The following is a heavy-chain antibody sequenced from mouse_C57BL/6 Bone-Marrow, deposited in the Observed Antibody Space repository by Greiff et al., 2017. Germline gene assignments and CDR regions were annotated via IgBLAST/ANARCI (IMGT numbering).Heavy chain of an antibody. CDR2: IYPRSGNT. CDR1: GYTFTSYG. Sequence: QVQLQQSGAELVRPGASVKLSCKASGYTFTSYGISWVKQRTGQGLEWIGEIYPRSGNTYYNEKFKGKATLTVDKSSSTAYVELRSLTSEDSAVYFCAKSGQYRLRRYAMGYWGLGNSVTVSS. J-gene: IGHJ4*01. V-gene: IGHV1-81*01. CDR3: AKSGQYRLRRYAMGY. D-gene: IGHD3-2*02.